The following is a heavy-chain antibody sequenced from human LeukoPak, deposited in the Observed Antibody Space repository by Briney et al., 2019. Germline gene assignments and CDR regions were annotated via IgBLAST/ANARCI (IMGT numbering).Heavy chain of an antibody. Sequence: GQSLKISCQGSGHSFTSYWIGWVRQMPGKGLEWMGIWYDGDYDTRYSTSLQGQVTISADKSISTAYLQWSSLKASDAAMYYCVRRKAAAGQYYFDYWGQGTLVTVSS. CDR1: GHSFTSYW. D-gene: IGHD6-13*01. V-gene: IGHV5-51*01. CDR2: WYDGDYDT. J-gene: IGHJ4*02. CDR3: VRRKAAAGQYYFDY.